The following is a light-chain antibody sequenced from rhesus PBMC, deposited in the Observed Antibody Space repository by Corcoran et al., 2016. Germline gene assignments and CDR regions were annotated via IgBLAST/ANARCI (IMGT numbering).Light chain of an antibody. Sequence: DIQLTQSPSSLSASVGDRVTITCRASQGISSYLAWYQQKSGKAPNLLIYDASKLQSGVPSRFSGSGSGTEFTLTISSLQPEDFATYYCQQRNSYPFTFGPGTKLDIK. CDR2: DAS. CDR1: QGISSY. V-gene: IGKV1-38*01. J-gene: IGKJ3*01. CDR3: QQRNSYPFT.